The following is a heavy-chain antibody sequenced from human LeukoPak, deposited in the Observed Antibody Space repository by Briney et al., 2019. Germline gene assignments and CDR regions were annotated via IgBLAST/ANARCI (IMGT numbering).Heavy chain of an antibody. CDR3: TTDLDYDSSQDY. V-gene: IGHV3-15*01. CDR1: GFTFSNAW. D-gene: IGHD3-22*01. Sequence: GGSLRLSCAASGFTFSNAWMSWVRQAPGKGLEWGGRIKSKTDGGTTDYAAPVKGRFTISRDDSKNTLYLQMNSLKTEDTAVYYCTTDLDYDSSQDYWGQGTLVTVSS. J-gene: IGHJ4*02. CDR2: IKSKTDGGTT.